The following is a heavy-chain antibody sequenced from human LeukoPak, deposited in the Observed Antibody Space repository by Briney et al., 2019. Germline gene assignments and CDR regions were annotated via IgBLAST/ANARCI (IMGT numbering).Heavy chain of an antibody. D-gene: IGHD3-22*01. J-gene: IGHJ4*02. CDR1: GGSISSGGYS. V-gene: IGHV4-30-2*01. CDR2: IYHSGST. Sequence: SQTLSLTCAVSGGSISSGGYSWSWIRQPPGKGLEWIGYIYHSGSTYYNPSLKSRVTISVDRSKNQFSLKLNSVTAADTAVYYCARVLYYDSSGYYRRSYYFDYWGQGTLVTVSS. CDR3: ARVLYYDSSGYYRRSYYFDY.